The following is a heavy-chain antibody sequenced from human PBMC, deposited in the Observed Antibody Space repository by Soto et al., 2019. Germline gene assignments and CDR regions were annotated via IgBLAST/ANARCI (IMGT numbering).Heavy chain of an antibody. CDR3: AKDYGDYSGYFDF. J-gene: IGHJ4*02. CDR2: ISGSGSST. D-gene: IGHD4-17*01. V-gene: IGHV3-23*01. Sequence: GGSLRLSCAASGFTFSSYAMSWVRQAPGKGLEWVSGISGSGSSTYYADSVKGRFTISRDNPKNTLYLQMNSLRAEDTAVFYCAKDYGDYSGYFDFWGQGTLVTVSS. CDR1: GFTFSSYA.